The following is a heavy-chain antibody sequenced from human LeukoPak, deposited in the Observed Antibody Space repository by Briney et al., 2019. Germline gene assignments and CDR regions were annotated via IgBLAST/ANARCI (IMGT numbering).Heavy chain of an antibody. J-gene: IGHJ5*02. V-gene: IGHV1-46*01. CDR1: GYTFTSYY. Sequence: ASVKVSCKASGYTFTSYYMHWVRQAPGQGLEWMGIINPSGGSTSYAQKFQGRVTMTRDTSTSTVYMELSSLRSEDTAVYYCARKFTYYYDSSVYFIDWFDPWGQGTLVTVSS. CDR3: ARKFTYYYDSSVYFIDWFDP. CDR2: INPSGGST. D-gene: IGHD3-22*01.